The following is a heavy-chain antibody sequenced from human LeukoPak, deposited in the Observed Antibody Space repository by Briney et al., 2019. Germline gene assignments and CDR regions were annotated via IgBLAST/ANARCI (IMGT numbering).Heavy chain of an antibody. V-gene: IGHV1-69*04. CDR1: GGTFSSYA. J-gene: IGHJ6*02. CDR2: IIPILGIA. CDR3: ARPPPWGDYYDSSYYYGMDV. D-gene: IGHD3-22*01. Sequence: VASVKVSCKASGGTFSSYAVSWVRQAPGQGLEWMGRIIPILGIANYAQKFQGRVTITADKSTSTAYMELSSLRSEDTAVYYCARPPPWGDYYDSSYYYGMDVWGQGTTVTVSS.